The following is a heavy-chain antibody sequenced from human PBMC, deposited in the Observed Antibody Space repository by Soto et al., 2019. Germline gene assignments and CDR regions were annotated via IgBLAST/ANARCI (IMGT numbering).Heavy chain of an antibody. CDR1: GGSISSSSYY. Sequence: QLQLQESGPGLVKPSETLSLTCTVSGGSISSSSYYWGWIRQPPGKGLEWIGSIYYSGSTYYNPSRKSRVTLSVDTSKHQFPLKLSSVTAADTAVYYCAGTYYDYIWGSYRRMLTYYFDYWGQGTLVTVSS. J-gene: IGHJ4*02. V-gene: IGHV4-39*01. CDR3: AGTYYDYIWGSYRRMLTYYFDY. D-gene: IGHD3-16*02. CDR2: IYYSGST.